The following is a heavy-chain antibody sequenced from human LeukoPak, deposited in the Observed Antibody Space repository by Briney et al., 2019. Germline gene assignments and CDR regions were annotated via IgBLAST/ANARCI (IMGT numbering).Heavy chain of an antibody. V-gene: IGHV1-69*06. CDR1: GGTFSSYA. CDR3: ARRYDSSGGIDY. D-gene: IGHD3-22*01. Sequence: GASVKVSCKASGGTFSSYAISWVRQAPGQGLEWMGGIIPIFGTANYAQKFQGRVTITADKSTSTAYMELSSLRSEDTAVYYCARRYDSSGGIDYWGQGTLVTVSS. J-gene: IGHJ4*02. CDR2: IIPIFGTA.